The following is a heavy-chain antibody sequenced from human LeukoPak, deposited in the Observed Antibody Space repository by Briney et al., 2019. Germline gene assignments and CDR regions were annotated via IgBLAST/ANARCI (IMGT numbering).Heavy chain of an antibody. J-gene: IGHJ4*02. D-gene: IGHD3-10*01. CDR1: GGTFSSYA. Sequence: ASVKVSCKASGGTFSSYAISWVRQAPGQGLEWMGGIIPIFGTANYAQKFQGRVTITADESTSTAYMELRSLRSDDTAVYYCARGRYYGSGSYYKPDYWGQGTLVTVSS. V-gene: IGHV1-69*13. CDR2: IIPIFGTA. CDR3: ARGRYYGSGSYYKPDY.